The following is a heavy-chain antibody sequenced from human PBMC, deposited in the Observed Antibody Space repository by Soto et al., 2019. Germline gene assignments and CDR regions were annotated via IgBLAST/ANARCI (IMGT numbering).Heavy chain of an antibody. Sequence: LRLSCAASGFTFSSYGMHWVRQAPGKGLEWVASIKEDGSEIYYLQSVRGRFTISRDSAGNALHLAMNYLSAEDTGVYFCARDIGFDYVNWGQGTLVTVSS. CDR1: GFTFSSYG. CDR2: IKEDGSEI. CDR3: ARDIGFDYVN. D-gene: IGHD3-16*01. V-gene: IGHV3-7*01. J-gene: IGHJ4*02.